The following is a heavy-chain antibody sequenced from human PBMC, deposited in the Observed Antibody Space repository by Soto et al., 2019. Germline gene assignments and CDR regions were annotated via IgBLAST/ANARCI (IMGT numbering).Heavy chain of an antibody. J-gene: IGHJ6*02. CDR1: GGSISSSSYY. CDR3: ARLRAHGGFLGRGTDYGMDV. CDR2: IYYSGST. V-gene: IGHV4-39*01. D-gene: IGHD2-15*01. Sequence: KSSETLSLTCTVSGGSISSSSYYWGWIRQPPGKGLEWIGSIYYSGSTYYNPSLKSRVTISVDTSKNQFSLKLSSVTAADTAVYYCARLRAHGGFLGRGTDYGMDVWGQGTTVTVSS.